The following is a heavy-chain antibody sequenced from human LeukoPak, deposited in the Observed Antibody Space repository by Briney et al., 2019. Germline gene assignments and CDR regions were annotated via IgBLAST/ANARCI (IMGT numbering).Heavy chain of an antibody. D-gene: IGHD3-22*01. Sequence: SETLSLTCTVSGGSISCGGYYWSWIRQHPGKGLEWIGYIYYSGSTYYNPSLKSRVTISVDTSKNQFSLKLSSVTAADTAVYYCARDRFYYDSSGYYSQDAFDIWGQGTMVTVSS. J-gene: IGHJ3*02. CDR2: IYYSGST. V-gene: IGHV4-31*03. CDR3: ARDRFYYDSSGYYSQDAFDI. CDR1: GGSISCGGYY.